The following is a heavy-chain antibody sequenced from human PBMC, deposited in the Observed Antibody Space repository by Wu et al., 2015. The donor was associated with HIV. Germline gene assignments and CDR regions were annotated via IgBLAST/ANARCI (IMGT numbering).Heavy chain of an antibody. V-gene: IGHV1-69*05. J-gene: IGHJ6*02. CDR1: GGTFSSYA. CDR2: IIPIFGTA. D-gene: IGHD2-2*01. Sequence: QVQLVQSGAEVKKPGSSVKVSCKASGGTFSSYAISWVRQAPGQGLEWMGGIIPIFGTANYAQKFQGRVTITTDESTSTAYMELSSLRSEDTAVYYCVRESCSSTSCYDYYYYGMDVVGTKGPRSPSP. CDR3: VRESCSSTSCYDYYYYGMDV.